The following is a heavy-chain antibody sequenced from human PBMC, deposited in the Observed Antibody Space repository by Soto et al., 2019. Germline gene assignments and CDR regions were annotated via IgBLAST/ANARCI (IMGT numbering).Heavy chain of an antibody. D-gene: IGHD3-16*01. V-gene: IGHV3-23*01. Sequence: EVQLLESGGGLVQPGGSLRLSCAASGFTFSTYAMSWVRQAPGKGLEWVSGIGGGGADTCYADSVTGRFTISRDDSKSMLFLHMNSLRVQKTAVYYCAKDRLNYNSVGYSFDIWGQGTLFTVSS. CDR3: AKDRLNYNSVGYSFDI. CDR1: GFTFSTYA. J-gene: IGHJ3*02. CDR2: IGGGGADT.